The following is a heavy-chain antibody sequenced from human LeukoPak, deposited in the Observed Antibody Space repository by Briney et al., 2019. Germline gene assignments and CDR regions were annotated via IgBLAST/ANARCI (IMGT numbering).Heavy chain of an antibody. Sequence: ESLTISFKGSGYSFTSYWIGWVRQMPGKGLEWMGIIYPGDSDTRYSPSFQGQVTISVDKSISTAYLQWSSLKASDTAMYYCARVAVAGTELDYWGQGTLVTVSS. J-gene: IGHJ4*02. CDR3: ARVAVAGTELDY. CDR2: IYPGDSDT. D-gene: IGHD6-19*01. CDR1: GYSFTSYW. V-gene: IGHV5-51*01.